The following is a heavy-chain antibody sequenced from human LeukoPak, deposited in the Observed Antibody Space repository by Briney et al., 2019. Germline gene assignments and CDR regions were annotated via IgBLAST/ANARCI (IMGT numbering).Heavy chain of an antibody. D-gene: IGHD3-10*01. CDR2: MSSDGIKS. CDR3: ARDPNTYGSGSDGGY. CDR1: GFTFRMSG. V-gene: IGHV3-30*04. Sequence: PGTSLRLSCATSGFTFRMSGVHWVRQAPGKGLEWVALMSSDGIKSYYADSVKGRFTISRDNAKNSLYLQMNSLRAEDTAVYYCARDPNTYGSGSDGGYWGQGTLVTVSS. J-gene: IGHJ4*02.